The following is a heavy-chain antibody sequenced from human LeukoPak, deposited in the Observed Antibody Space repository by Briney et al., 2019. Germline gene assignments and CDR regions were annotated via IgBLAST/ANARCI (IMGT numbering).Heavy chain of an antibody. V-gene: IGHV1-8*01. CDR3: ATVNYYDSRYFQH. CDR1: GYTFTSHD. CDR2: MNPNSGNT. Sequence: ASVKASCKASGYTFTSHDINWVRQATGQGLEWMGWMNPNSGNTGYAQKFQGRVTMTRNTSISTAYMELSSLRSKDTAVYYCATVNYYDSRYFQHWGQGTLVTVSS. D-gene: IGHD3-22*01. J-gene: IGHJ1*01.